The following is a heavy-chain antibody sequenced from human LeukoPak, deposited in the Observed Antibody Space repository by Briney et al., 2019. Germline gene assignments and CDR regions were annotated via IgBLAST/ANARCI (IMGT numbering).Heavy chain of an antibody. V-gene: IGHV4-39*01. CDR3: ARHIQIAFRVFRLGWIDP. Sequence: SETLSLTCTVSGGSISSSSYYWGWIRRPPGKGLEWVGSNSGNTYYNPSLKSRVTISVDTSKNQFSLKLSSVTAADTAVYYCARHIQIAFRVFRLGWIDPWGRGTLVTVSS. CDR2: NSGNT. CDR1: GGSISSSSYY. J-gene: IGHJ5*02. D-gene: IGHD3-3*02.